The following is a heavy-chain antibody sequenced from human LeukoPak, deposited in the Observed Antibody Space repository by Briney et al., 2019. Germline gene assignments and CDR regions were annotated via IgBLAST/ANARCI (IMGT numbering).Heavy chain of an antibody. J-gene: IGHJ4*02. CDR1: GGTFSSYA. CDR3: ARDPRTGPYYYDSSGNFDY. Sequence: ASVKVSCKASGGTFSSYAISWVRQAPGQGLEWMGGIIPIFGTANYAQKFQGRVTITADESTSTAYMELSRLRSDDTAVYYCARDPRTGPYYYDSSGNFDYWGQGTLVTVSS. CDR2: IIPIFGTA. V-gene: IGHV1-69*13. D-gene: IGHD3-22*01.